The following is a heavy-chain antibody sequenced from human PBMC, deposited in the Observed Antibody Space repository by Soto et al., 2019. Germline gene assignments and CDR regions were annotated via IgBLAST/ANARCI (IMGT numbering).Heavy chain of an antibody. CDR2: ISHSGST. CDR3: ASRSASGPY. CDR1: GGSISSSEW. J-gene: IGHJ4*02. V-gene: IGHV4-4*02. D-gene: IGHD6-13*01. Sequence: PSETLSLTCAVSGGSISSSEWWTWVRQPPGKGLEWVGEISHSGSTNYKPSLKSRVTMSVDKSTNHFSLNLRSVTAADTAFYYCASRSASGPYWGQGILVIVSS.